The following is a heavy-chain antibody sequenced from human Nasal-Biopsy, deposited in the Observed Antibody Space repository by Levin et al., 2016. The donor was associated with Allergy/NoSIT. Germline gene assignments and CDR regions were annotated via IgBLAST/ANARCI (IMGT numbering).Heavy chain of an antibody. V-gene: IGHV3-23*01. CDR3: ARERLAIPAAGFAI. Sequence: GESLKISCAASGFSVSRYAMNWVRQAPGKGLEWVSRISGGGGTTYFADSVKGRFTISRDTSKNTVHLQMNSLGAGDTAIYYCARERLAIPAAGFAIWGQGTPVTVSS. J-gene: IGHJ4*02. D-gene: IGHD2-2*01. CDR1: GFSVSRYA. CDR2: ISGGGGTT.